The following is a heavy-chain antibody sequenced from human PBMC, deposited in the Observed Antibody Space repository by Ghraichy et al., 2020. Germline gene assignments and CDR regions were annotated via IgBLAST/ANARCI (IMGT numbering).Heavy chain of an antibody. Sequence: SETLSLTCTVSGGSISSSSYYWGWIRQPPGKGLEWIGSIYYSGSTYYNPSLKSRVTISVDTSKNQFSLKLSSVTAADTAVYYCARHPSSHDAFDIWGQGTMFTVSS. CDR2: IYYSGST. D-gene: IGHD3-10*01. CDR3: ARHPSSHDAFDI. V-gene: IGHV4-39*07. J-gene: IGHJ3*02. CDR1: GGSISSSSYY.